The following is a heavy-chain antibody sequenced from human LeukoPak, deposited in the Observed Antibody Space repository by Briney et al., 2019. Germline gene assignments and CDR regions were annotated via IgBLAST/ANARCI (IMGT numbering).Heavy chain of an antibody. V-gene: IGHV4-34*01. D-gene: IGHD2-15*01. CDR1: GGSFSGYY. CDR3: ARDPDDIAVVTQ. J-gene: IGHJ4*02. CDR2: INHSGST. Sequence: SETLSLTCAVYGGSFSGYYWSWIRQPPGKGLEWIGEINHSGSTNYNPSLKSRVTISVDTSKNQFSLKLSSVTAADTAVYYCARDPDDIAVVTQWGQGTLVTVAS.